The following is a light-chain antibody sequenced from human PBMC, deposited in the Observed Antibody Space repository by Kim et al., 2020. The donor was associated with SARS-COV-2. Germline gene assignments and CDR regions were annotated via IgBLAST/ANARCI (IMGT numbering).Light chain of an antibody. J-gene: IGLJ3*02. CDR1: NIGGKD. Sequence: SYELTQPPSVSVAPGKTARITCGGNNIGGKDVHWYQQKPGQAPVLVIFYDSDRPSGIPERYSGSNSGNTATLTISRVEAGDEADYYCQVWDSSSDHWVFGGGTQLTVL. CDR2: YDS. CDR3: QVWDSSSDHWV. V-gene: IGLV3-21*04.